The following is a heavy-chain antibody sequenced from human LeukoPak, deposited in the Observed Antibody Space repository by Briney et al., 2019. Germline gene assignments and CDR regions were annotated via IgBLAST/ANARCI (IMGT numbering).Heavy chain of an antibody. CDR2: ISGSSSDI. D-gene: IGHD1-14*01. V-gene: IGHV3-21*01. CDR1: GFTFSSFT. CDR3: ARYRPPDV. Sequence: MAGGSLRLSCTASGFTFSSFTMNWVRQAPGKGLEWVSSISGSSSDIYYADSVKGRFTISRDNAENSLFLQMNSLRAEDTAVYYCARYRPPDVWGQGTTVTVSS. J-gene: IGHJ6*02.